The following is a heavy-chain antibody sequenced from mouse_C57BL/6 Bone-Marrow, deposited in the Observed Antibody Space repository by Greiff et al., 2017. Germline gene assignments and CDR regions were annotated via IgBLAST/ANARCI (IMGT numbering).Heavy chain of an antibody. Sequence: EVQLVESGGGLVQPGGSLSLSCAASGFTFTDYYMSWVRQPPGKALEWLGFIRNKANGYTTEYSASVKGRFTISRDNSQSILYLQMNALRAEDSATYYCAREGPYYFDYWGQGTTLTVSA. J-gene: IGHJ2*01. CDR1: GFTFTDYY. CDR3: AREGPYYFDY. V-gene: IGHV7-3*01. CDR2: IRNKANGYTT.